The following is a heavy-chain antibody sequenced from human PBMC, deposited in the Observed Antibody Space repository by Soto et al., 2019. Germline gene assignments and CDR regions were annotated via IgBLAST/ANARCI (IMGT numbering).Heavy chain of an antibody. CDR1: RIPLSNAW. J-gene: IGHJ6*02. D-gene: IGHD2-2*01. CDR3: TTDSADIVVVPATFGMDV. CDR2: IKSITDGGTT. V-gene: IGHV3-15*01. Sequence: AGCLRIGRAASRIPLSNAWVTWGRKAPGTGLAWVGRIKSITDGGTTDYAAPVKGRFTISRDDSKDTLYLQMNNLRTEDAAVYHCTTDSADIVVVPATFGMDVWGQGTTVTGSS.